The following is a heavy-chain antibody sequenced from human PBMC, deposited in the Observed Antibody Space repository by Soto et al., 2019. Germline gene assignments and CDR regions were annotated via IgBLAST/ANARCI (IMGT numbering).Heavy chain of an antibody. J-gene: IGHJ4*02. CDR2: INPSGRST. D-gene: IGHD6-6*01. Sequence: QVQLVQSGAEVKKPGASVKVSCKASGYTFTSYYMHWVRQAPGQGLEWMGIINPSGRSTSYAQKFQGRDTKTRDTSTRTVYMEMSSLRSEDTAVYYCARSPPESMAASRDYFDYWGQGTLVTVSS. V-gene: IGHV1-46*01. CDR3: ARSPPESMAASRDYFDY. CDR1: GYTFTSYY.